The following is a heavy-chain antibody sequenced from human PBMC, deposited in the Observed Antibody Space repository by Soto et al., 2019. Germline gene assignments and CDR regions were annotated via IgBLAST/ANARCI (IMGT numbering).Heavy chain of an antibody. J-gene: IGHJ4*02. V-gene: IGHV4-34*01. Sequence: SETLSLTCAVYGGSFSGYYWSWIRQPPGKGLEWIGEINHSGSTNYNPSLKSRVTISVDTSKNQFSLKLSSVTAADTAVYYCARGRIAVAGTIAYWGQGTLVTVSS. CDR1: GGSFSGYY. CDR2: INHSGST. CDR3: ARGRIAVAGTIAY. D-gene: IGHD6-19*01.